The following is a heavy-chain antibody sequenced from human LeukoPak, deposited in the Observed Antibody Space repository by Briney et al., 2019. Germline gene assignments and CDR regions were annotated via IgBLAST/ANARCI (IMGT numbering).Heavy chain of an antibody. CDR2: ISYDGSNK. D-gene: IGHD6-13*01. CDR1: GFTFSSYG. J-gene: IGHJ4*02. CDR3: ANTAIAAAGTETFDY. V-gene: IGHV3-30*18. Sequence: PGRSLRLSCAASGFTFSSYGMHWVRQAPGKGLEWVAVISYDGSNKYYADSVKGRFTISRDNSKNTLYLQMNSLRAEATAVYYCANTAIAAAGTETFDYWGQGTLVTVSS.